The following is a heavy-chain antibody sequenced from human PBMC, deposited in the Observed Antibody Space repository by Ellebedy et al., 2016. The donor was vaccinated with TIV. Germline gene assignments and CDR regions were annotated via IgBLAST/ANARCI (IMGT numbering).Heavy chain of an antibody. D-gene: IGHD6-19*01. CDR3: ARDQWLGRAYYFDY. CDR2: IKQDGSEK. V-gene: IGHV3-7*01. CDR1: GFTFSNYW. Sequence: GESLKISCAASGFTFSNYWMSWVRQAPGKGLEWVANIKQDGSEKYYVDSVKGRFSISRDNAKNLLYVQMNSLRDEDTAVYYCARDQWLGRAYYFDYWGQGTLLTVSS. J-gene: IGHJ4*02.